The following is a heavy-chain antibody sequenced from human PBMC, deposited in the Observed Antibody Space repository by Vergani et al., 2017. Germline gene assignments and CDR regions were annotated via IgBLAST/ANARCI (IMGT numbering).Heavy chain of an antibody. V-gene: IGHV3-43*01. J-gene: IGHJ6*02. CDR1: GFTLDDYT. D-gene: IGHD2-8*01. CDR2: ISWDGGST. CDR3: AKSFVKSGINDPAKVEFDYYGMDV. Sequence: EVQLVESGGVVVQPGGSPRLSCAASGFTLDDYTMHWVRQAPGKGLEWVSLISWDGGSTYYADSVKGRFTISRDNSKNSLYLQMNSLRTEDTALYYCAKSFVKSGINDPAKVEFDYYGMDVWGQGTTVTVSS.